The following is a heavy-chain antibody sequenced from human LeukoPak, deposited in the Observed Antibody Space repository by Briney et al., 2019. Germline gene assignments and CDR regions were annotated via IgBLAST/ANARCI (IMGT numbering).Heavy chain of an antibody. CDR2: IYHSGST. D-gene: IGHD2-15*01. V-gene: IGHV4-30-2*01. J-gene: IGHJ6*02. CDR1: GGSISSGGYS. CDR3: ASATFRYCSGGSCYSPAYYGMDV. Sequence: SETLSLTCAASGGSISSGGYSWSWIRQPPGKGLEWIGYIYHSGSTYYNPSLKSRVTISVDRSKNQFSLKLSSVTAADTAVYYCASATFRYCSGGSCYSPAYYGMDVWGQGTTVTVSS.